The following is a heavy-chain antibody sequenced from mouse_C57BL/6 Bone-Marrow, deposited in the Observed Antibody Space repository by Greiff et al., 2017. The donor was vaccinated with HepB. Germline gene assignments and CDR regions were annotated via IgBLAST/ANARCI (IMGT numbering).Heavy chain of an antibody. CDR1: GYTFTDYN. CDR2: INPNNGGT. J-gene: IGHJ3*01. CDR3: ARSYWFAY. V-gene: IGHV1-18*01. D-gene: IGHD2-12*01. Sequence: EVKLMESGPELVKPGASVKIPCKASGYTFTDYNMDWVKQSHGKSLEWIGDINPNNGGTIYNQKFKGKATLTVDKSSSTAYMELRSLTSEDTAVYYCARSYWFAYWGQGTLVTVSA.